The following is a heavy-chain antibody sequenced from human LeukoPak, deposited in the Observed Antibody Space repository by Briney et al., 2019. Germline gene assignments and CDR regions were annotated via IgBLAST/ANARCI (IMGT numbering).Heavy chain of an antibody. CDR3: ASDFIWELLDY. V-gene: IGHV3-33*01. D-gene: IGHD1-26*01. CDR2: IWYDGSTK. Sequence: PGRSLTLSCAASGFTFRSYGMHWVRQAPGKGLEWVAVIWYDGSTKYYADSVKGRFTISRDNAKNSLYLQMNSLRAEDTAVYYCASDFIWELLDYWGQGTLVTVSS. CDR1: GFTFRSYG. J-gene: IGHJ4*02.